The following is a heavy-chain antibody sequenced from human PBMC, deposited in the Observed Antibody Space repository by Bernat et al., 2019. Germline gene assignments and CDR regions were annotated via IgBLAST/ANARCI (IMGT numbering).Heavy chain of an antibody. Sequence: EVQLVQSGAEVKKPGESLRISCKGSGYSFTSYWISWVRQMPGKGLEWMGRIDPSDSYTNYSPSFQGHVTISADKSSSTAYLQGSSLKASDTAMYYCARHGRAWDTIFGVVNTYYYYYYMDVWGKGTTVTVSS. CDR1: GYSFTSYW. CDR3: ARHGRAWDTIFGVVNTYYYYYYMDV. J-gene: IGHJ6*03. CDR2: IDPSDSYT. D-gene: IGHD3-3*01. V-gene: IGHV5-10-1*03.